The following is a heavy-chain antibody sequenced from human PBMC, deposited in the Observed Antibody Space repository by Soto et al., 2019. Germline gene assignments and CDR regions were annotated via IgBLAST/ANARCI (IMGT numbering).Heavy chain of an antibody. Sequence: EVQLVESGGGLVQPGGSLRLSCAASGFTLSSYWMHWVRQAPGKGLMWVPHINGDGSDTSYADSVKGRFTISRDNAKNTVYLQMNSLRVEDTAVYYCARDTPTLGVDYWGQGTLVTVSS. CDR1: GFTLSSYW. D-gene: IGHD2-15*01. CDR2: INGDGSDT. J-gene: IGHJ4*02. CDR3: ARDTPTLGVDY. V-gene: IGHV3-74*01.